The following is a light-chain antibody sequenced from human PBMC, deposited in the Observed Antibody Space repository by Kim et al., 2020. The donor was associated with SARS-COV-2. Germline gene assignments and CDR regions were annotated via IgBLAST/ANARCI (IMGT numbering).Light chain of an antibody. V-gene: IGLV3-1*01. CDR1: KLVNKY. CDR2: QDT. J-gene: IGLJ2*01. Sequence: SPGQTADITCSGDKLVNKYVSWYQQEAGQSPVLVIYQDTERPSGIPERFSGSNSGNTATLTISGTQTMDEADYFCQAWDSNTADVVFGGGTQLTVL. CDR3: QAWDSNTADVV.